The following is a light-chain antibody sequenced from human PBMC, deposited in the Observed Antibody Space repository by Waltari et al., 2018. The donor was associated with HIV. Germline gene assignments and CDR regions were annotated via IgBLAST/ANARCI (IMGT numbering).Light chain of an antibody. CDR1: RSDVGGYNY. Sequence: QSALTQPHSVSGSPGQSVTISCSGTRSDVGGYNYVSWYQQHPDNAPKRMIYDVTKRPSGVPDRFSASKSGNTASLTISRLQAEDEADYYCCSYAGSYSLVFGTGTRVSVL. CDR2: DVT. V-gene: IGLV2-11*01. CDR3: CSYAGSYSLV. J-gene: IGLJ1*01.